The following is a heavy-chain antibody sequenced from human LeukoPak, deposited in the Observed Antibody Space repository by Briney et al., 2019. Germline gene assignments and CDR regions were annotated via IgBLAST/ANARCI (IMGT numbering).Heavy chain of an antibody. CDR3: ARDKALYYDILTGYFEYYYYYYGMDV. CDR1: GYSISSGYY. D-gene: IGHD3-9*01. J-gene: IGHJ6*02. Sequence: SETLSLTCTVSGYSISSGYYWGLLRPPPGKGLEWIGSIYHSGSTYYNPSLKSRVTISVDTSKNQFSLKLSSVTAADTAVYYCARDKALYYDILTGYFEYYYYYYGMDVWGQGTTVTVSS. CDR2: IYHSGST. V-gene: IGHV4-38-2*02.